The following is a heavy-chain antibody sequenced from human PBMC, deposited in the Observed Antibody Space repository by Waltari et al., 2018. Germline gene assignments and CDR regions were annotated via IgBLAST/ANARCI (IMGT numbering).Heavy chain of an antibody. CDR2: INPSGGST. CDR3: ARGGGRLELTREKYFDL. J-gene: IGHJ2*01. Sequence: QVQLVQSGAEVKKPGASVKVSCKASGYTFTSYYMHWVRQAPGQGLEWMGIINPSGGSTSYAQKFQGRVTMTRDTSTSTVYMELSSLRSEDTAVYYCARGGGRLELTREKYFDLWGRGTLVTVSS. V-gene: IGHV1-46*01. CDR1: GYTFTSYY. D-gene: IGHD1-7*01.